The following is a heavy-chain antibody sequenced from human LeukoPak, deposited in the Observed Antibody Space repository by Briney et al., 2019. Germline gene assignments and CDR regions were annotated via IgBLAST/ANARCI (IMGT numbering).Heavy chain of an antibody. CDR1: GYTFTSYY. CDR2: INPSGGST. V-gene: IGHV1-46*01. J-gene: IGHJ6*02. D-gene: IGHD4-17*01. CDR3: ASYHQRDFGDYYGMDV. Sequence: RASVKVSCKAPGYTFTSYYMHWVRQAPGQGLEWMGIINPSGGSTRYAQKFQGRVTMTRDTSTSTVYMELSSLRSEDTAVYYCASYHQRDFGDYYGMDVWGQGTTVTVSS.